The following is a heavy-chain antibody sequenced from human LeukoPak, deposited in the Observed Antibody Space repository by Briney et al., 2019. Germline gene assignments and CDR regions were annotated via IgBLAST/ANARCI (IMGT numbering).Heavy chain of an antibody. Sequence: GGSLRLSCAASGFTFSTYWMNWVRQAPGKGLEWVAIIKQDGSEEFYVDSVKGRFIISRDNAKNSLYLQMNSLRVEDTAVYYCVGGTGWRLDSWGQGTLVTVSS. J-gene: IGHJ1*01. CDR1: GFTFSTYW. CDR3: VGGTGWRLDS. CDR2: IKQDGSEE. V-gene: IGHV3-7*05. D-gene: IGHD6-19*01.